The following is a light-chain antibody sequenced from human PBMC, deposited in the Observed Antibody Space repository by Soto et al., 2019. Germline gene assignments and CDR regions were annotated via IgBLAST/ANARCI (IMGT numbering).Light chain of an antibody. CDR2: GAS. CDR1: QSVSNNY. V-gene: IGKV3-20*01. CDR3: QQYGSSGT. Sequence: EIVLTQSPGTLSLSPGERATLSCRASQSVSNNYLAWYPQKPGQAPRLLIYGASNRDTGIPDRFSGSGSGTDFTLTISRLEAEDFAVYYCQQYGSSGTFGQGTKVEIK. J-gene: IGKJ1*01.